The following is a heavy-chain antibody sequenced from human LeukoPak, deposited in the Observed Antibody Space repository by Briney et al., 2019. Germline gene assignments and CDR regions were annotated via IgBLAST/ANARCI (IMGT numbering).Heavy chain of an antibody. CDR1: GFTFRRNT. Sequence: GGSLRLSCAASGFTFRRNTMHWVRQAPGKGLEWVAAISYDGSNEHYADSVKGRFTISRDNSKNTLYLQMNSLRAEDTAVYYCARDSIIAAAGTISYYFDYWGQGTLVTVSS. CDR2: ISYDGSNE. D-gene: IGHD6-13*01. J-gene: IGHJ4*02. CDR3: ARDSIIAAAGTISYYFDY. V-gene: IGHV3-30-3*01.